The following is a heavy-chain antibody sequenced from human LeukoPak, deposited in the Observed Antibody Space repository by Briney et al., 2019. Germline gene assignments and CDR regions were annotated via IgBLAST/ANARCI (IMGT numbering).Heavy chain of an antibody. CDR3: AKDTAYGSGTTFDY. D-gene: IGHD3-10*01. J-gene: IGHJ4*02. Sequence: GGSLRLSCAASGFNFNGYAMSWVRQAPGKGLKWVATNTASGGTKFYADSVKGRFTISRDNSKNTLYLQMNSLRAEDTAVYYCAKDTAYGSGTTFDYWGQGTLVTVSS. V-gene: IGHV3-23*01. CDR1: GFNFNGYA. CDR2: NTASGGTK.